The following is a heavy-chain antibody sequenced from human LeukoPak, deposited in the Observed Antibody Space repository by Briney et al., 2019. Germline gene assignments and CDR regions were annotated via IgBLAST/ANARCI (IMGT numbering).Heavy chain of an antibody. D-gene: IGHD3-22*01. CDR3: AKAKNYDSSGYSLDAFDI. V-gene: IGHV3-23*01. CDR1: GFSFSSYA. CDR2: ISGGGGST. J-gene: IGHJ3*02. Sequence: GGSLRLSCAASGFSFSSYAMSWVRQAPGKGLEWVSAISGGGGSTYYADSVKGRFTISRDNSKNTLYLQMNSLRAEDTAVYYCAKAKNYDSSGYSLDAFDIWGQGTMVTVSS.